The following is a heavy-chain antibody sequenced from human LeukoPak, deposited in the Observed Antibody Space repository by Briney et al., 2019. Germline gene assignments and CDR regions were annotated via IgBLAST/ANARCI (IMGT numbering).Heavy chain of an antibody. Sequence: GGSLRLSCAASGFTFSSYSMNWVRQAPGKGLEWVSSISSTSSYMYYADSMKGRFIISGDNAKNSLYLQMNSLRAEDTAVYYCARASSGWAVDLYYFDHWGQGTLVTVSS. D-gene: IGHD6-19*01. V-gene: IGHV3-21*01. J-gene: IGHJ4*02. CDR1: GFTFSSYS. CDR3: ARASSGWAVDLYYFDH. CDR2: ISSTSSYM.